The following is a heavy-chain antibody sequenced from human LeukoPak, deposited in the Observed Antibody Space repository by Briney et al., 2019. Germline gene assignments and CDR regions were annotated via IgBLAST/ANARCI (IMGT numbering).Heavy chain of an antibody. CDR1: GGTFSSYA. V-gene: IGHV1-69*04. Sequence: SVKVSCKASGGTFSSYAITWVRQAPGQGLEWMGRVIPILGIANYAQKFQGRVTIIADKSTSTAYMELSSLRSEDTAVYYCARDLYSGHEGNAFDIWGQGTMVTVSS. D-gene: IGHD5-12*01. CDR2: VIPILGIA. CDR3: ARDLYSGHEGNAFDI. J-gene: IGHJ3*02.